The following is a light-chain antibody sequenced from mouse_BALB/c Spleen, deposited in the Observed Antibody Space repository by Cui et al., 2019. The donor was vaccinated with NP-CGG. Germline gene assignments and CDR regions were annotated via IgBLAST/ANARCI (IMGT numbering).Light chain of an antibody. J-gene: IGLJ1*01. CDR2: GTK. Sequence: HALVTQESALTTSPGETVTLTCRSSTGAVTTNNYANWVQEKPDHLFTGLIGGTKNRAPGVPARFSGSLIGDKAALTITGAQTEDEAIYFCALWYSNHWVFGGGTKLTVL. CDR3: ALWYSNHWV. V-gene: IGLV1*01. CDR1: TGAVTTNNY.